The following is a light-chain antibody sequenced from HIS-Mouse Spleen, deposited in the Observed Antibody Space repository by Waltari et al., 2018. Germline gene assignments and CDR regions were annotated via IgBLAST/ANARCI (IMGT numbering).Light chain of an antibody. CDR2: KAS. J-gene: IGKJ1*01. V-gene: IGKV1-5*03. CDR1: QSISSW. Sequence: DIQMTQSPSTLSASVGDRVTITCRASQSISSWFAWYQQKPGKAPKLLIYKASSLESGVPSRFSGSGYGTEFTLTISSLQPDDFATYYCQQYNSYSRTFGQGTKVEIK. CDR3: QQYNSYSRT.